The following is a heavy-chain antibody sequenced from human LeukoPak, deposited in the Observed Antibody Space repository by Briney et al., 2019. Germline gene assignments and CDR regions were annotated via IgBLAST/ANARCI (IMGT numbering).Heavy chain of an antibody. Sequence: SGGSLRLSCAASGFTFSSYAMSWVRQAPGTGLEWVSGSSGSSGSTYYADSVKGRFTISRDNSKNTLYLQMNSRRAEDTAVYYCAKDQESRSGWYSRFDYWGRGTLVTGSS. D-gene: IGHD6-19*01. V-gene: IGHV3-23*01. CDR2: SSGSSGST. CDR3: AKDQESRSGWYSRFDY. CDR1: GFTFSSYA. J-gene: IGHJ4*02.